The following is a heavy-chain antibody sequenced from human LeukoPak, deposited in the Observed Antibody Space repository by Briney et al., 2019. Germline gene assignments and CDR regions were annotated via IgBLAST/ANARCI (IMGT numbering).Heavy chain of an antibody. J-gene: IGHJ4*02. CDR2: INHSGST. CDR1: GGSFSGYY. Sequence: PETLSLTCAVYGGSFSGYYWSWIRQPPGKGLEWIGEINHSGSTNYNPSLKSRVTISVDTSKNQFSLKLSSVTAADTAVYYCARAPKVRAYFDYWGQGTLVTVSS. V-gene: IGHV4-34*01. CDR3: ARAPKVRAYFDY.